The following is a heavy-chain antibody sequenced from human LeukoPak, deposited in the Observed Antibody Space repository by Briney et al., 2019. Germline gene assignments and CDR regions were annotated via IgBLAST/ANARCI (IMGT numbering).Heavy chain of an antibody. CDR1: GFIVSSND. V-gene: IGHV3-66*01. CDR3: ARVQVGTYYYDSSGYYSSRRRNYFDY. J-gene: IGHJ4*02. D-gene: IGHD3-22*01. Sequence: GGSLRLSCAASGFIVSSNDMKWVRQAPGKGLEWVSVIYSCGSTYYADSVKGRFTISRDNSKNTLYFQMNSLRAEDTAVYYCARVQVGTYYYDSSGYYSSRRRNYFDYWGQGTLVTVSS. CDR2: IYSCGST.